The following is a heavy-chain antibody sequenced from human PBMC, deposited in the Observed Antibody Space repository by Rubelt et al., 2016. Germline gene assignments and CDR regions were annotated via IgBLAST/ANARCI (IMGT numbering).Heavy chain of an antibody. V-gene: IGHV4-39*07. Sequence: QLQLQESGPGLVKPSETLSLTCTVSGGSISSSSFYWGWIRQPPGKGLEWIGSIYYSGSTYYNPSLKSRVTISVDTSRNQFALKLNSVTAADTAVYYCARIITLRFDYWGQGTLVTVSS. CDR3: ARIITLRFDY. CDR1: GGSISSSSFY. CDR2: IYYSGST. D-gene: IGHD3-16*01. J-gene: IGHJ4*02.